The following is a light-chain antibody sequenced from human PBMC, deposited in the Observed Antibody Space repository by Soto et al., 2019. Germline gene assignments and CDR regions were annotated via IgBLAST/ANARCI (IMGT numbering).Light chain of an antibody. Sequence: DIQMMQSPSTLSASIGDRVTITCRASQNINSWLAWYQQKPGRAPKRLIYDASTLESGVPSRFSGSGSGTEVTLTITSLQNEDFAAYYCQQYASYSPSTFGQGTRLDMK. CDR1: QNINSW. CDR3: QQYASYSPST. CDR2: DAS. J-gene: IGKJ5*01. V-gene: IGKV1-5*01.